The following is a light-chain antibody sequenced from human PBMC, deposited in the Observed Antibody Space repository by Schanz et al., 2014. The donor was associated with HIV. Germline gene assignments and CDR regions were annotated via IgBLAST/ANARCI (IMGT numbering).Light chain of an antibody. CDR2: EVS. CDR1: SSDVGSYNR. J-gene: IGLJ1*01. V-gene: IGLV2-18*02. Sequence: QSALTQPPSVSGSPGQSVTISCTGTSSDVGSYNRVSWYQQPPGTAPKLMIYEVSKRPSGVSDRFSGSKSGNTASLTISGLQAEDEADYYCCSYTTTSTYVFGAGTKLTVL. CDR3: CSYTTTSTYV.